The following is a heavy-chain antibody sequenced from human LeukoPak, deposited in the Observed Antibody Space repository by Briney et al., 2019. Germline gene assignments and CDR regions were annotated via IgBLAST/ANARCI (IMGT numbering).Heavy chain of an antibody. CDR3: ARPPTPWELGRSDAFDI. Sequence: SETLSLTCTVSGYSISSGYYWGWIRQPPGKGLEWIGSFYHSGSSYYNPSLKSRVTISVDTSKNQFSLKLSSVTAADTAVYYCARPPTPWELGRSDAFDIWGQGTMVTVSS. D-gene: IGHD1-26*01. CDR1: GYSISSGYY. J-gene: IGHJ3*02. V-gene: IGHV4-38-2*02. CDR2: FYHSGSS.